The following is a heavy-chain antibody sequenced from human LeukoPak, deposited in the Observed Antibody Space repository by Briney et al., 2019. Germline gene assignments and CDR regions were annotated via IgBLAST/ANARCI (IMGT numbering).Heavy chain of an antibody. D-gene: IGHD6-6*01. CDR1: GYSISSGYY. Sequence: SETLSLTGTVSGYSISSGYYWGWIRLPPGKGLEWIGTIYHSGNTYYNPSLASRVIILVDTSKNEFSLQLGSVTAADTAVYYCARGYGSSSSSLYYYYMDVWGRGATVTVSS. V-gene: IGHV4-38-2*02. J-gene: IGHJ6*03. CDR3: ARGYGSSSSSLYYYYMDV. CDR2: IYHSGNT.